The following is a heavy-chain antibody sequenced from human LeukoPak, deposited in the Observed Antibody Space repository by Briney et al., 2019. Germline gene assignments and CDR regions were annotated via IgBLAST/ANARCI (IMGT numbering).Heavy chain of an antibody. CDR2: IYNTGST. CDR1: GGSISPYY. Sequence: SDTLSLTCTVSGGSISPYYWSWIRQPAGKGLEWIGRIYNTGSTNYNPSLKSRVTMSVDTSKNQFSLKLSSVTAADTAVYYCARFLWFGGHYYMDVWGKGTTVTISS. CDR3: ARFLWFGGHYYMDV. V-gene: IGHV4-4*07. D-gene: IGHD3-10*01. J-gene: IGHJ6*03.